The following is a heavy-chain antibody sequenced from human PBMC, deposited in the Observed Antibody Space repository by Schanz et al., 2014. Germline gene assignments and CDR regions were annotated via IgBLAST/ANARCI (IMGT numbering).Heavy chain of an antibody. V-gene: IGHV3-21*02. D-gene: IGHD4-4*01. J-gene: IGHJ3*02. CDR1: GFTFNNFG. CDR3: ARLTSSDI. CDR2: ITGGSTTYT. Sequence: EVQLVESGGGLVQPGGSLRLSCAASGFTFNNFGMNWVRQAPGKGLEWVSCITGGSTTYTYYADSVRGRFTISRDNAKSSVYLQMNSLRAEDTAVYYCARLTSSDIWGQGTMVTVSS.